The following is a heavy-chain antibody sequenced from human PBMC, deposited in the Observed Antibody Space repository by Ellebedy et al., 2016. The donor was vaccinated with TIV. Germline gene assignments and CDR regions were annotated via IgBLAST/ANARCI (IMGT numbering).Heavy chain of an antibody. CDR2: IISFFGTP. CDR3: ASEDHELRAATESYSMDV. Sequence: ASVKVSCKASGYNFTSYDISWVRQAPGQGLEWMGGIISFFGTPNYAQKFQGRVTMTADDSTSTAYMELRRLSSEETAVDFCASEDHELRAATESYSMDVWGQGTTVIVSS. J-gene: IGHJ6*02. CDR1: GYNFTSYD. D-gene: IGHD1-26*01. V-gene: IGHV1-69*13.